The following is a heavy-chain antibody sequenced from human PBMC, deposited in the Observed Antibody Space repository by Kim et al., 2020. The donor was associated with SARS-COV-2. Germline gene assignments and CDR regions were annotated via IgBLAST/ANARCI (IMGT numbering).Heavy chain of an antibody. D-gene: IGHD3-10*01. CDR3: ARQSNYYGSGTLDY. V-gene: IGHV4-39*01. Sequence: NPSLKSRVTISVDTSKNQFSLTLSSVTAADTAVYYCARQSNYYGSGTLDYWGQGTLVTVSS. J-gene: IGHJ4*02.